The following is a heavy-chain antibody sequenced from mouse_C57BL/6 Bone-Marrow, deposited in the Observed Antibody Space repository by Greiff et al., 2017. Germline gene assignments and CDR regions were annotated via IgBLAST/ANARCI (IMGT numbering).Heavy chain of an antibody. CDR1: GYTFTSHW. J-gene: IGHJ3*01. CDR3: ARDPFAY. V-gene: IGHV1-56*01. CDR2: IFPGSGST. Sequence: LVESGPELVRPGASVKISCKAPGYTFTSHWIQWVRQRPGQGLEWLGEIFPGSGSTYSNEKFKGKATLTVDTSSSTAYMQLSSLTSEDSAVYFCARDPFAYWGQGTLVTVSA.